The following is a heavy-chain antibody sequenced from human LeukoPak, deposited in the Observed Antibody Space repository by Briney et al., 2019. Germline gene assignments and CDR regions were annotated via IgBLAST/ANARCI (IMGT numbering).Heavy chain of an antibody. CDR1: GFTFSSYA. Sequence: GGSLRLSCAASGFTFSSYAMSWVRQAPGKGLEWVANIKQDGSEKYYVDSVKGRFTISRDNAKNSLYLQMNSLRAEDTAVYYCARANDYGDPVNYWGQGTLVTVSS. V-gene: IGHV3-7*01. J-gene: IGHJ4*02. CDR2: IKQDGSEK. CDR3: ARANDYGDPVNY. D-gene: IGHD4-17*01.